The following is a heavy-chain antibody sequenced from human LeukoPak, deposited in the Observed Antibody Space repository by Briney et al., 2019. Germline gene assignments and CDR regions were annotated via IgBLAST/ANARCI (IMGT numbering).Heavy chain of an antibody. CDR2: IYSSGSTT. J-gene: IGHJ5*02. CDR3: VRGGYGDYGRGS. CDR1: GFTFSSYE. V-gene: IGHV3-48*03. Sequence: PGGTLRLSCVASGFTFSSYELNWFRQAPGKGLLWIAYIYSSGSTTYYADSVKSRFTVSRDNAKNSLYLQMNSLRVEDTAVYYCVRGGYGDYGRGSWGQGTLLTVSS. D-gene: IGHD4-17*01.